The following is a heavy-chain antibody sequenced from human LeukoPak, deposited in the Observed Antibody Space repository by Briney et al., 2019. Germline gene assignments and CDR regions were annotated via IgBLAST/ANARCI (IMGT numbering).Heavy chain of an antibody. CDR2: IKLDGSEK. J-gene: IGHJ4*02. CDR3: ARDQYDTWSRRGNFDS. D-gene: IGHD3-3*01. CDR1: GLTFGKYW. Sequence: GGSLRLSCVASGLTFGKYWMNWVRQAPGKGLEWVANIKLDGSEKNYVDSVKGRFTISRDNTKNSLYLQMNSLRVEDTAVFYCARDQYDTWSRRGNFDSWGQGTLVIVSS. V-gene: IGHV3-7*03.